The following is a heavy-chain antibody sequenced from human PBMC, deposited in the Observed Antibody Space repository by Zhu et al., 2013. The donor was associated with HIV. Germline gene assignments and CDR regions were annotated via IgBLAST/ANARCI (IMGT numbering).Heavy chain of an antibody. Sequence: QVQLVQSGAEVKKPGSSVKVSCKASGGTFSSYTISWVRQAPGQGLEWMGRIIPILGIANYAQKFQGRVTITADKSTSTAYMELSSLRSEDTAVYYCARASAVTTPFYYYYGMDVWGQGTTVTVSS. CDR3: ARASAVTTPFYYYYGMDV. D-gene: IGHD4-4*01. V-gene: IGHV1-69*02. CDR1: GGTFSSYT. CDR2: IIPILGIA. J-gene: IGHJ6*02.